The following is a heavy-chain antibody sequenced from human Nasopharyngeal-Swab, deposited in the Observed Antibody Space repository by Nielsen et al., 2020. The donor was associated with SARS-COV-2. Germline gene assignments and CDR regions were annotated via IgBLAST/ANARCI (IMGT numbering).Heavy chain of an antibody. J-gene: IGHJ6*03. Sequence: GEALKISCKGSGTSFISYWIGWVRPLPGKGLEWMGIIYPGDSDTRYSPSFQGQVTISADKSISTAYLQWSSLKASDTAMYYCARLPANHYYYYMDVWGKGTTVTVSS. CDR2: IYPGDSDT. D-gene: IGHD4/OR15-4a*01. V-gene: IGHV5-51*01. CDR1: GTSFISYW. CDR3: ARLPANHYYYYMDV.